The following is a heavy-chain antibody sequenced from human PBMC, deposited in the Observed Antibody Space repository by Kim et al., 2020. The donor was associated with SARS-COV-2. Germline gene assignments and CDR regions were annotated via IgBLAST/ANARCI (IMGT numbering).Heavy chain of an antibody. V-gene: IGHV4-4*02. J-gene: IGHJ4*02. CDR3: ARLQMINGYGRLDS. D-gene: IGHD5-12*01. Sequence: HHPTLKNRVTISVDNSKNQFSQKLSSVTAADTAVYYCARLQMINGYGRLDSWGQGTLVTVSS.